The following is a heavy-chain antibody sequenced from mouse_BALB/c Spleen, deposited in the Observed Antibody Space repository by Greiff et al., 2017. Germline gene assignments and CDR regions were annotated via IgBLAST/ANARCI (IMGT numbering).Heavy chain of an antibody. J-gene: IGHJ1*01. CDR2: IYPYNGGT. CDR3: ASRGYFDV. V-gene: IGHV1S29*02. Sequence: VQLKQSGPELVKPGASVKISCKASGYTFTDYNMHWVKQSHGKSLEWIGYIYPYNGGTGYNQKFKSKATLTVDNSSSTAYMELRSLTSEDSAVYYCASRGYFDVWGAGTTVTVSS. CDR1: GYTFTDYN.